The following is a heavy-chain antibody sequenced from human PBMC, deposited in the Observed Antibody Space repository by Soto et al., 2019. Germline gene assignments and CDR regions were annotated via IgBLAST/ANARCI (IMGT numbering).Heavy chain of an antibody. CDR3: ARESEDLTSNFDY. Sequence: WWCLRLSCSASVFTFTSYSMNWLRQAPGKGLEWVSSISSTTNYIYYGDSMKGRFTISRDNAKNSLYLEMNSLRAEDTAVYYCARESEDLTSNFDYWGQGTLVTVSS. J-gene: IGHJ4*02. V-gene: IGHV3-21*06. CDR1: VFTFTSYS. CDR2: ISSTTNYI.